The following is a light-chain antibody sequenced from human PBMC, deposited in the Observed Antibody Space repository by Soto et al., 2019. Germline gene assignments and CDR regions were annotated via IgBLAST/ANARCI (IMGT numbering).Light chain of an antibody. Sequence: QSVLTQPPCASGSTAQAVTSSCPGTISDVGGYNYVSWYQQHPGKALKLMIYEVTKRPSGVPDRFSGSKSASTASLTVSGLQAEDEADYYCSSYAGTDNFYVFGTGTKVTVL. J-gene: IGLJ1*01. CDR1: ISDVGGYNY. V-gene: IGLV2-8*01. CDR2: EVT. CDR3: SSYAGTDNFYV.